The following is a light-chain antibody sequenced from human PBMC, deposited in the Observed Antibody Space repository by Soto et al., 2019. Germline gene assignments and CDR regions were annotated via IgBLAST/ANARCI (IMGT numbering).Light chain of an antibody. Sequence: DIQMTQSPSTLSASVGDRVALSFRASPGVRGWLGWFQQKPGKVPKLLLYLASTLEAWVPSRFSGSGSGTEFTLTISSLQRDDSATYYGQHYNDYSYTFGPGTK. CDR3: QHYNDYSYT. V-gene: IGKV1-5*03. J-gene: IGKJ2*01. CDR1: PGVRGW. CDR2: LAS.